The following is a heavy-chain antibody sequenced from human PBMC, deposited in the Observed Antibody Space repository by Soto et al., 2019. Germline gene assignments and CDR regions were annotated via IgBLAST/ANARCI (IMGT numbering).Heavy chain of an antibody. CDR2: ISAHNGDT. CDR1: GYTFSSYG. J-gene: IGHJ4*02. CDR3: ATEYRSACGGSGYYFDY. D-gene: IGHD5-12*01. Sequence: QVQLVQSGAEVKKPGASVKVSCKASGYTFSSYGISWVRQAPGQGLEWMGWISAHNGDTNSAPKFQGRVTMTTHTSTSTAYMELRSLISDDTAVYYCATEYRSACGGSGYYFDYWGQGTLVTVSA. V-gene: IGHV1-18*01.